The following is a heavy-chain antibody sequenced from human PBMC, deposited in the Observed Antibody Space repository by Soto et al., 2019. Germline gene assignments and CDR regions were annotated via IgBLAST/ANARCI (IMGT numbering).Heavy chain of an antibody. CDR1: GYTFTNYG. V-gene: IGHV1-18*01. Sequence: QVQLVQSGGEVKKPGASVKVSCKASGYTFTNYGISWVRQAPGQGLEWMGWINVYNGNTKYAEKVQGRVTITTDTSTSTDYMELRRLRSDDTAVYYCARGVGSVSCYNRYNWFDPWGQGTMVTVSS. CDR3: ARGVGSVSCYNRYNWFDP. D-gene: IGHD3-10*01. CDR2: INVYNGNT. J-gene: IGHJ5*02.